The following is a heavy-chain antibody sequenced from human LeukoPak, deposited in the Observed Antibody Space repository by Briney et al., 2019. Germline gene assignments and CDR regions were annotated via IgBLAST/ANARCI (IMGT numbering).Heavy chain of an antibody. CDR3: ARGQGDAFDI. CDR2: ISSSGSTI. Sequence: EGSLRLSCAASGFTFSSYEMNWVRQAPGKGLEWVSYISSSGSTIYYADSVKGRFTISRDNAKNSLYLQMNSLRAEDTAVYYCARGQGDAFDIWGQGTMVTVSS. V-gene: IGHV3-48*03. CDR1: GFTFSSYE. J-gene: IGHJ3*02.